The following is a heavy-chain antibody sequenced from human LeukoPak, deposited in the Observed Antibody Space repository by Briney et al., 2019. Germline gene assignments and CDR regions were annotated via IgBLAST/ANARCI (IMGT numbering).Heavy chain of an antibody. CDR2: ISSGSSYI. CDR1: GFTFSDYY. CDR3: ARDNWGLDY. J-gene: IGHJ4*02. Sequence: GGSLRLSCVASGFTFSDYYMSWIRQAPGKGLEWVSFISSGSSYIYYADSVKGRFTISRDNAKNSLYLQMNSLRAEDTAVYYCARDNWGLDYWGQGILVTVSS. V-gene: IGHV3-11*06. D-gene: IGHD7-27*01.